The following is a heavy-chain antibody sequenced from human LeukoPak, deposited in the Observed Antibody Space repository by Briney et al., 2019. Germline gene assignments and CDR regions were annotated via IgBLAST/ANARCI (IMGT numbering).Heavy chain of an antibody. CDR3: AHRVMVPGTRAFDI. CDR1: GFSLSTSGVG. J-gene: IGHJ3*02. CDR2: IYWDDDK. Sequence: SGPTLVKPTQPLTLTCTFSGFSLSTSGVGVGWIRQPPGKALEWLALIYWDDDKRYSPFLESRLTITKDSSKNQVVLTMTNMDPVDTATYYCAHRVMVPGTRAFDIWGQGTMVAVSS. V-gene: IGHV2-5*02. D-gene: IGHD2-15*01.